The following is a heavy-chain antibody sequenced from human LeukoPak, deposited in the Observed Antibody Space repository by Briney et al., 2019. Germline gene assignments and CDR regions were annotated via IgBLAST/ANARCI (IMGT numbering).Heavy chain of an antibody. CDR2: ITWNSDNI. D-gene: IGHD1-26*01. Sequence: PGGSLRLSCAASGFTFDDYAMHWVRQAPGKGLDWVSGITWNSDNIEYADSVKGRFTISRDNAKNSLYLQMNSLRAEDTALYYCASGGIYYGAAFDFWGQGSLVTVSA. V-gene: IGHV3-9*01. J-gene: IGHJ4*02. CDR1: GFTFDDYA. CDR3: ASGGIYYGAAFDF.